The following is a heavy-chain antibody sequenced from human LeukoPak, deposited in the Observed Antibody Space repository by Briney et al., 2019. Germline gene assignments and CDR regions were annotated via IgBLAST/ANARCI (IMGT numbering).Heavy chain of an antibody. J-gene: IGHJ4*02. Sequence: GGSLRLSCAASGFTFSSYAMSWVRQAPGKGLECISGFSGSGGSTYYADSVKGRFTISRDNSKNTLYLQMNSLRAEDTAVYYCAKGRRAPLVGTITKSWIDYWGQGTLVTVSP. CDR3: AKGRRAPLVGTITKSWIDY. V-gene: IGHV3-23*01. CDR2: FSGSGGST. CDR1: GFTFSSYA. D-gene: IGHD1-7*01.